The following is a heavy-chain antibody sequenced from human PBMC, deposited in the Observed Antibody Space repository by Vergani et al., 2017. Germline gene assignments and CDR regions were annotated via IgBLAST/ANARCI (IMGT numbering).Heavy chain of an antibody. Sequence: QVQLVQSGAEVQKPGASVKVSCKASGYTFTGYYMHWVRQAPGQGLEWMGWINPTSGGTNYAQKFQGRGTMTRDTSISTAYMELSRLRSDDTAVYYCARGGVGVTTHFDYWGQGTLVTVSS. D-gene: IGHD1-26*01. CDR1: GYTFTGYY. V-gene: IGHV1-2*02. CDR3: ARGGVGVTTHFDY. CDR2: INPTSGGT. J-gene: IGHJ4*02.